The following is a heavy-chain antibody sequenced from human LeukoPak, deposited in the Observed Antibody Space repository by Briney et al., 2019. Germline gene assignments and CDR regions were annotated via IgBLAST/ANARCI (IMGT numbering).Heavy chain of an antibody. CDR1: GGAMSSSY. CDR3: AKITGDLTLDAFDI. V-gene: IGHV4-59*01. Sequence: SETLSLTCVVSGGAMSSSYWSWIRQPPGKGLEWIGYIYYSGSTNYNPSLKSRVTISVDTSKNQFSLKLSSVTAADTAVYYCAKITGDLTLDAFDIWGQGTMVTVSS. D-gene: IGHD1-14*01. CDR2: IYYSGST. J-gene: IGHJ3*02.